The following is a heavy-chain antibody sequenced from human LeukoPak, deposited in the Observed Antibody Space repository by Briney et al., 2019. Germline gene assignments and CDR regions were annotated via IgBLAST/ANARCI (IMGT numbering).Heavy chain of an antibody. CDR2: IYYTGST. Sequence: SETLSLTCTVSGGSISSSSYYWGWIRQPPGKGLEWIGYIYYTGSTNYNPSLKSRVTISVDTSKNQFSLKLRSVTAADTAVYYCARGPRFGELLWHWFDPWGQGTLVTVSS. CDR3: ARGPRFGELLWHWFDP. J-gene: IGHJ5*02. CDR1: GGSISSSSYY. V-gene: IGHV4-61*05. D-gene: IGHD3-10*01.